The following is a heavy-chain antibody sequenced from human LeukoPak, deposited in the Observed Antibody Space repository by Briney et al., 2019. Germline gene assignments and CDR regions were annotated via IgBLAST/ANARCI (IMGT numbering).Heavy chain of an antibody. D-gene: IGHD6-13*01. J-gene: IGHJ4*02. Sequence: GRSLRLSCAASGFTLSRYGMHWVRQAPGKGLEWVAVISYDGRNKYYADSVKGRFTISRDNSKNTLYLQMSSLRVEDTAIYYCASHWAQQVVSDYWGQGTLVTVSS. CDR3: ASHWAQQVVSDY. CDR1: GFTLSRYG. V-gene: IGHV3-30*03. CDR2: ISYDGRNK.